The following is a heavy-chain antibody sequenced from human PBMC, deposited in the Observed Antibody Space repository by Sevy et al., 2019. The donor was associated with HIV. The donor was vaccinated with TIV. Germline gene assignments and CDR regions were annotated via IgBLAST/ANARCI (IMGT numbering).Heavy chain of an antibody. CDR1: GFTFSSYA. D-gene: IGHD3-22*01. CDR2: ISGSGGST. CDR3: AKGYYDYSSGSVGAFDI. V-gene: IGHV3-23*01. J-gene: IGHJ3*02. Sequence: GGSLRLSCAASGFTFSSYAMSWVRQAPGKGLEWVSAISGSGGSTYYAVSVKGRFTISRDNSKNTLYLQMNSLRAEDTAVYYCAKGYYDYSSGSVGAFDIWGQGTMVTVAS.